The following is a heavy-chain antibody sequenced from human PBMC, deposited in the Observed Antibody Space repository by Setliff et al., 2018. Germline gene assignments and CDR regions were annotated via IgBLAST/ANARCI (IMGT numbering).Heavy chain of an antibody. CDR2: INAGNGNT. CDR1: GYTFTSYA. Sequence: PSVKVSCKASGYTFTSYAMHWVRQAPGQRLEWMGWINAGNGNTKYSQKFQGRVTITRDTSASTAYMELSSLRSEDTAVYYCARDRAYSSSWFLWFDPWGQGTLVTVSS. J-gene: IGHJ5*02. CDR3: ARDRAYSSSWFLWFDP. D-gene: IGHD6-13*01. V-gene: IGHV1-3*01.